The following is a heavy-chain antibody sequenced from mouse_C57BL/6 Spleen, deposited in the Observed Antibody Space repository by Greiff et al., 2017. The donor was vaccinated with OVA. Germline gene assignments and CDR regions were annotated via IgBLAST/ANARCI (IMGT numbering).Heavy chain of an antibody. CDR3: ARGGGYDWFAY. J-gene: IGHJ3*01. CDR2: INPNNGGT. D-gene: IGHD2-2*01. V-gene: IGHV1-18*01. CDR1: GYTFTDYN. Sequence: VHVKQSGPELVKPGASVKIPCKASGYTFTDYNMDWVKQSHGKSLEWIGDINPNNGGTIYNQKFKGKATLTVDKSSSTAYMELRSLTSEDTAVYYCARGGGYDWFAYWGQGTLVTVSA.